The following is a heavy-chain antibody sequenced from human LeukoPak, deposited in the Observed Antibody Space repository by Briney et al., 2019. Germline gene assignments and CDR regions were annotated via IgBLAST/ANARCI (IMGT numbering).Heavy chain of an antibody. CDR2: ISAYNDNT. D-gene: IGHD3-3*01. CDR3: ARVNSPEFWSGYHYYYYMDV. J-gene: IGHJ6*03. Sequence: GASVKVSCKASGYTFTRYGISWVRQGPGQGLEWMGWISAYNDNTNYAQKLQGRVTMTTDTSTSTAYMELRSLRSDDTAVYYCARVNSPEFWSGYHYYYYMDVWGKGTTVTVSS. CDR1: GYTFTRYG. V-gene: IGHV1-18*01.